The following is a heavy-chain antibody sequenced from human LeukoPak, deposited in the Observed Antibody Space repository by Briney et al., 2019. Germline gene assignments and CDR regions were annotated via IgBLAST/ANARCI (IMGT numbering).Heavy chain of an antibody. V-gene: IGHV1-18*01. D-gene: IGHD4-23*01. CDR1: GYTFTSYG. CDR2: ISAYNGNT. CDR3: ARAGDSTVVTFYDY. Sequence: ASVKVSCKSSGYTFTSYGISWVRQAPGQGLVWMVWISAYNGNTNYAQKLQGRVTMTTDTSTSTAHMELRSLRSDDTAVYYCARAGDSTVVTFYDYWGQGTLVTVSS. J-gene: IGHJ4*02.